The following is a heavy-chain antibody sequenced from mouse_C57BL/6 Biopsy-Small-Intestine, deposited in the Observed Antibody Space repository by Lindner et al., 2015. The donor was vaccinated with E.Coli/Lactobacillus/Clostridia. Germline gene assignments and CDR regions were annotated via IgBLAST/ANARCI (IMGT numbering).Heavy chain of an antibody. Sequence: VQLQESGGGLVKPGGSLKLSCAASGFSFSDYGMHWIRQAPEKGLEWVAYISSGGSTIYYADTVKGRLTISRDNAKSTLFLQMTSLRSEDTAMYYCSRWGLKPLHGMDFWGQGTSVTVSS. CDR3: SRWGLKPLHGMDF. V-gene: IGHV5-17*01. D-gene: IGHD2-2*01. J-gene: IGHJ4*01. CDR2: ISSGGSTI. CDR1: GFSFSDYG.